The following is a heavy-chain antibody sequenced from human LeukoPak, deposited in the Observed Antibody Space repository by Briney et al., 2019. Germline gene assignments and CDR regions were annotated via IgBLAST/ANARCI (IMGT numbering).Heavy chain of an antibody. D-gene: IGHD4-17*01. V-gene: IGHV3-23*01. Sequence: GGSLRLSCSASGFTISTYGMSWVRQAPGKGLEWVSSISGGTTYYADSVKGRFTISRDNSKNTVSLQMNSLRAEDTAVYYCAKSVYHSVNYWGQGTLVTVSS. CDR2: ISGGTT. CDR1: GFTISTYG. CDR3: AKSVYHSVNY. J-gene: IGHJ4*02.